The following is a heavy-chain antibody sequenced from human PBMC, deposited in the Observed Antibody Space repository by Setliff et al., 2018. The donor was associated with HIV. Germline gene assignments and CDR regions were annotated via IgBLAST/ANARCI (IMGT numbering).Heavy chain of an antibody. D-gene: IGHD3-22*01. J-gene: IGHJ4*02. V-gene: IGHV4-38-2*02. Sequence: SETLSLTCSVSGYFISNGYYWGWIRQPPGRGLEWVGTIYQNGNTYYSPSLESRVSVSMDMSRNQFSVKLNSATAADTAMYYCARQAWHYDRDGYFIDYWGQGKLVTVSS. CDR1: GYFISNGYY. CDR2: IYQNGNT. CDR3: ARQAWHYDRDGYFIDY.